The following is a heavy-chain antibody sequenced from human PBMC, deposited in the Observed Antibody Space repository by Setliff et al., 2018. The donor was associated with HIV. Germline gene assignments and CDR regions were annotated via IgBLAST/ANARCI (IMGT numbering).Heavy chain of an antibody. CDR1: DASINSYY. Sequence: SETLSLTCTVSDASINSYYWNWIRQPPGKGLEWIGFIFASGDTKYNPSIQSRVSMSIDTSKNQFSLKLRSVTAADTAVYYCVKHFWTDYYDWRDTGAFDLWGQGTMVTVSS. V-gene: IGHV4-4*09. D-gene: IGHD3-22*01. CDR2: IFASGDT. J-gene: IGHJ3*01. CDR3: VKHFWTDYYDWRDTGAFDL.